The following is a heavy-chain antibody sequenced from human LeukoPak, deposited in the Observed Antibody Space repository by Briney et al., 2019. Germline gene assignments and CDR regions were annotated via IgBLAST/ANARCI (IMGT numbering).Heavy chain of an antibody. V-gene: IGHV4-38-2*02. Sequence: KSSETLSLTCTVSGSSITTAFYWGWIRQPPGKGLEWIGETNHSGSTNYNPSLKSRVTISVDTSKNQFSLKLSSVTAADTAVYYCARLVSDRGYSYGRTSYRFDYWGQGTLVTVSS. J-gene: IGHJ4*02. D-gene: IGHD5-18*01. CDR1: GSSITTAFY. CDR2: TNHSGST. CDR3: ARLVSDRGYSYGRTSYRFDY.